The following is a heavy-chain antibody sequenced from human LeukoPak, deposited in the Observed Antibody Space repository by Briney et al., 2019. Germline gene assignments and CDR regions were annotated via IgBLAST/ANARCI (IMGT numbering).Heavy chain of an antibody. D-gene: IGHD5-18*01. J-gene: IGHJ4*02. CDR2: INPSGGST. V-gene: IGHV1-46*01. CDR1: GYTFTSYY. Sequence: PLASVKVSCKASGYTFTSYYMHWVRQAPGQGLEWMGIINPSGGSTSYAQKFQGRVTMTRDMSTSTVYMELSSLRSEDTAVYYCARGGRGYSHTDGVVDYWGQGTLVTVSS. CDR3: ARGGRGYSHTDGVVDY.